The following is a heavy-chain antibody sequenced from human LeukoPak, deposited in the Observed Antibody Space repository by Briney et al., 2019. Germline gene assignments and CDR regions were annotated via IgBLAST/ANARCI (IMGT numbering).Heavy chain of an antibody. CDR3: ARSSGIAAAGPRFDP. Sequence: SETLSLTCAVCGGSFSGYYWSWIRQPPGKGLEWIGEINHRGSTNYNPSLKSRVTISVDTSKNQFSLKLSSVTAADTAVYYCARSSGIAAAGPRFDPWGQGTLVTVSS. D-gene: IGHD6-13*01. J-gene: IGHJ5*02. V-gene: IGHV4-34*01. CDR1: GGSFSGYY. CDR2: INHRGST.